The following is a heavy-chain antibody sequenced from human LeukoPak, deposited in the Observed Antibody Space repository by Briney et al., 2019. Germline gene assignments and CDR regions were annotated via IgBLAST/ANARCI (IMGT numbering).Heavy chain of an antibody. V-gene: IGHV4-31*03. J-gene: IGHJ6*02. CDR2: IYNSGHT. Sequence: PSETLSLTCSVSGGSISSGGYYWGWIRQHPGKGLEWIGYIYNSGHTNYNPSLKSRVTMSIDTSKDQFSLRLSSVTAADTAVYYCARNIVVVTADSYYYYGMDVWGPGTTVTVSS. CDR3: ARNIVVVTADSYYYYGMDV. D-gene: IGHD2-21*02. CDR1: GGSISSGGYY.